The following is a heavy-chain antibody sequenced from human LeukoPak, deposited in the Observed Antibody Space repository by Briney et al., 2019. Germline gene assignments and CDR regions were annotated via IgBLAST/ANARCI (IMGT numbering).Heavy chain of an antibody. CDR3: VKEARGAAAFDI. V-gene: IGHV3-43*02. J-gene: IGHJ3*02. Sequence: GGSLRLSCAASGFTFDDYAMHWVRQAPGKGLEWVSLISGDGGSTYYADSVKGRFTISRDNSKNSLYLQMNSLRTEDTALYYCVKEARGAAAFDIWGQGTMVTVSS. CDR2: ISGDGGST. D-gene: IGHD3-10*01. CDR1: GFTFDDYA.